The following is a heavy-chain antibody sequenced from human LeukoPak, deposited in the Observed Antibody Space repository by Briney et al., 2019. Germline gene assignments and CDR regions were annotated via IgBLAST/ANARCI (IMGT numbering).Heavy chain of an antibody. CDR3: AKDSKRWKTYYYEAGSYYFDY. CDR1: GFTFSSYG. D-gene: IGHD3-10*01. Sequence: GGSLRLSCAASGFTFSSYGMHWVRQAPGKGLEWVAFIRYDGSNKYYADSVKGRFTISRDNSKNTLYLQMNRLRPEDTAVYYCAKDSKRWKTYYYEAGSYYFDYWGQGTRVTVSS. V-gene: IGHV3-30*02. J-gene: IGHJ4*02. CDR2: IRYDGSNK.